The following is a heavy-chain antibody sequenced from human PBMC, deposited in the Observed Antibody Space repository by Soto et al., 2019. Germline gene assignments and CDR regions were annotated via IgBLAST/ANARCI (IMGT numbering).Heavy chain of an antibody. CDR3: ARPRRPPIIMDRGKFLLDAFDI. Sequence: SETLSLTCTVSGGSISTYYWSWIRQPPGKGLEWIGYIDNSGSTNFNPSLKSRVAISVDTSKKQLSLKLTSVRAADTAVYYCARPRRPPIIMDRGKFLLDAFDIWGQGTIVTVSS. J-gene: IGHJ3*02. CDR2: IDNSGST. CDR1: GGSISTYY. V-gene: IGHV4-59*01. D-gene: IGHD3-10*01.